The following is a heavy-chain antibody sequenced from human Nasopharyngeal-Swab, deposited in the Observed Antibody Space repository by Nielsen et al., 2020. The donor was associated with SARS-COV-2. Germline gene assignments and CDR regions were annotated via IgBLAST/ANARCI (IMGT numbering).Heavy chain of an antibody. CDR1: GFTFSDYY. J-gene: IGHJ4*02. D-gene: IGHD3-3*01. CDR3: ARGYDFWSGYYPGYFDY. V-gene: IGHV3-11*04. CDR2: ISSSSSTI. Sequence: GESLKISCAASGFTFSDYYMSWIRQAPGKGLEWVSYISSSSSTIYYAESVKGRFTISRDNAKNSLYLQMNSLRDEDTAVYYCARGYDFWSGYYPGYFDYWGQGTLVTVSS.